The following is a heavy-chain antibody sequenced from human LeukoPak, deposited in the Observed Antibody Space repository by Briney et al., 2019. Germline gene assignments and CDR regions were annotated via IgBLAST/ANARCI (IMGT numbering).Heavy chain of an antibody. Sequence: SETLSLTCTVSGYSISSGYYWGWIRQPPGKGLEWIGSIYHSGSTYYNPSLKSRVTISVDTSKNQFSLKLSSVTAADTAVYYCARVSSGYSYGSFDYWGQGTLVTVSS. V-gene: IGHV4-38-2*02. CDR1: GYSISSGYY. CDR2: IYHSGST. J-gene: IGHJ4*02. CDR3: ARVSSGYSYGSFDY. D-gene: IGHD5-18*01.